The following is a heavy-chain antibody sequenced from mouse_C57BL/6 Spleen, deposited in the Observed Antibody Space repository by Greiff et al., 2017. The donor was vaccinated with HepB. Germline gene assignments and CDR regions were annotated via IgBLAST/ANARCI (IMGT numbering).Heavy chain of an antibody. CDR2: INPNNGGT. CDR1: GYTFTDYY. CDR3: AREGGLGRDY. Sequence: EVQLQQSGPELVKPGASVKISCKASGYTFTDYYMNWVKQSHGKSLEWIGDINPNNGGTSYNQKFKGKATLTVDKSSSTAYMELRSLTSEDSAVYYCAREGGLGRDYWGQGTTLTVSS. D-gene: IGHD4-1*01. J-gene: IGHJ2*01. V-gene: IGHV1-26*01.